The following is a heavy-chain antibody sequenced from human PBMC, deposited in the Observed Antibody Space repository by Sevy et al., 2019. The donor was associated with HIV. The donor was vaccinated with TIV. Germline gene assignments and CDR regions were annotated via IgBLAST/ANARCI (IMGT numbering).Heavy chain of an antibody. V-gene: IGHV3-30*18. CDR3: AKDYRVLLITTIDY. Sequence: GESLKISCSASGFTFSNYAMHWVRQAPGKGLEWVGFISYDGSNKYYADSVKGRFTISGDNGNNTLYLQMNSLGAEDTAVYYCAKDYRVLLITTIDYWGQGTLVTVSS. CDR2: ISYDGSNK. J-gene: IGHJ4*02. D-gene: IGHD3-22*01. CDR1: GFTFSNYA.